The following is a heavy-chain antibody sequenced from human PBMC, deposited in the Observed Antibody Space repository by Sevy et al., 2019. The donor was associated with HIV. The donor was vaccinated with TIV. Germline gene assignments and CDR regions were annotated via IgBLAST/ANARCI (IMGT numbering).Heavy chain of an antibody. D-gene: IGHD3-22*01. CDR1: GFTFSNYW. Sequence: GGSLRLSCAASGFTFSNYWMHWVRQAPGKGLVWVSRINSDGSSTRYADFVKGRFTISRDNAKNTLYLQMNSLRAEDTALYYCARGGSYYYDSSGTDALDIWGQRTMVTVSS. CDR3: ARGGSYYYDSSGTDALDI. J-gene: IGHJ3*02. V-gene: IGHV3-74*01. CDR2: INSDGSST.